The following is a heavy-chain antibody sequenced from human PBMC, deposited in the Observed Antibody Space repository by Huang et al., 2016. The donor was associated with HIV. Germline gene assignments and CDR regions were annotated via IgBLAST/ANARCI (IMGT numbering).Heavy chain of an antibody. D-gene: IGHD3-10*01. CDR1: GFTFSSYG. J-gene: IGHJ3*02. CDR2: IRYDGSNK. Sequence: QVQLVESGGGVVQPGGSLRLSCAASGFTFSSYGMHWVRRAAGKVLEWVAIIRYDGSNKYYADSVRGRFTYSRDNSKNTLYLQMNSLGAEDTAVYYCAKGSMANAFDIWGQGTMVTVSS. CDR3: AKGSMANAFDI. V-gene: IGHV3-30*02.